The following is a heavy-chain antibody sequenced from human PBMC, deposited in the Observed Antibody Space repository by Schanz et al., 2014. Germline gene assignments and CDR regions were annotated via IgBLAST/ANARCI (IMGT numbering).Heavy chain of an antibody. CDR2: ISYDGSNK. CDR1: GVDLSGNA. CDR3: APLDDCGGGCPINDAFDV. J-gene: IGHJ3*01. Sequence: VQLVESGGDLVQPGGSLRLSCAGSGVDLSGNALHWVRQAPGKGLEWVAVISYDGSNKYYADSVKGRFTISRDNSKNTLYLHMNSLRVEDTAVYYCAPLDDCGGGCPINDAFDVWGQGTMVTVSS. V-gene: IGHV3-30*03. D-gene: IGHD2-21*01.